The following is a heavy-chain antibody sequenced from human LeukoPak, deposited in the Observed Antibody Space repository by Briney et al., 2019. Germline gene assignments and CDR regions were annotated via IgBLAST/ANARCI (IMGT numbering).Heavy chain of an antibody. CDR2: INPNSGGT. Sequence: ASVKVSCKASGYTFTGYYMHWLRQAPGQGLEWMGWINPNSGGTNYAQKFQGRVTMTRDTSISTAYMELSRLRSDDTAVYYCARSPWYYYYYMDVWGKGTTVTVSS. CDR3: ARSPWYYYYYMDV. CDR1: GYTFTGYY. V-gene: IGHV1-2*02. J-gene: IGHJ6*03.